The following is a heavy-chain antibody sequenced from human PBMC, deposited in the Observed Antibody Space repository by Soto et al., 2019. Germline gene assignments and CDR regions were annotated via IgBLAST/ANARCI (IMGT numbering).Heavy chain of an antibody. V-gene: IGHV4-59*01. CDR3: ARVGNYGDYKQLPDY. CDR2: IYYSGST. Sequence: SETLSLTCTVSGGSISSYYWSWIRQPPGKGLEWIGYIYYSGSTNYNPSLKSRVTISVDTSKNQFSLKLGSVTAADTAVYYCARVGNYGDYKQLPDYWGQGTLVTVSS. CDR1: GGSISSYY. J-gene: IGHJ4*02. D-gene: IGHD4-17*01.